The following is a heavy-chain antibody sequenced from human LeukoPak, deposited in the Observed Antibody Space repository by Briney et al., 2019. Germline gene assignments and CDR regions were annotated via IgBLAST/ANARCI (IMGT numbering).Heavy chain of an antibody. CDR2: INSDGSST. J-gene: IGHJ4*02. CDR1: GFTFSSYW. Sequence: TGGSLRLSCAASGFTFSSYWMHWVRQAPGKGLVWVSRINSDGSSTSYADSVKGRFTISRDNAKNTLHLQMNSLRAEDTAVYYCVRDGEGYCSGGSCYSSFDYWGQGTLVTVSS. V-gene: IGHV3-74*01. D-gene: IGHD2-15*01. CDR3: VRDGEGYCSGGSCYSSFDY.